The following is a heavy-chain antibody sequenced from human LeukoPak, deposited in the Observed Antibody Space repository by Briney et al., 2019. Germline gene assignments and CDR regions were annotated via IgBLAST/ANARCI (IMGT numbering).Heavy chain of an antibody. CDR3: ARVASSGSYYHLDY. Sequence: GASVKVSCKASGYTFTGYYMHWVQQAPGQGLEWMGWINPNSGGTNYAQKFQGRVTMTRDTSISTAYMELSRLRSDDTAVYYCARVASSGSYYHLDYWGQGTLVTVSS. CDR2: INPNSGGT. J-gene: IGHJ4*02. V-gene: IGHV1-2*02. D-gene: IGHD1-26*01. CDR1: GYTFTGYY.